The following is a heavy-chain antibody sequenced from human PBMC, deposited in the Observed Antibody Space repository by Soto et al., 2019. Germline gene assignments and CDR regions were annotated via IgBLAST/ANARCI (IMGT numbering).Heavy chain of an antibody. CDR3: ARGVGRTVRGVNLYYYYAMDV. J-gene: IGHJ6*02. V-gene: IGHV1-69*06. D-gene: IGHD3-10*01. CDR2: IIPISGTA. Sequence: QVQLVQSGAEVKTPGSSVKVPCKASGGSFTTYSISWVRQPPGQGLEWMGGIIPISGTAKYAQKFQGRVTITSDKYTTTASMGLSSLRFEDTAVYYCARGVGRTVRGVNLYYYYAMDVWGQGTPVTVPS. CDR1: GGSFTTYS.